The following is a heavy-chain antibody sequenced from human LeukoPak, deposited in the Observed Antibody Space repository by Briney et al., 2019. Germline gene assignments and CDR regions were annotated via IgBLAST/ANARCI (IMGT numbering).Heavy chain of an antibody. D-gene: IGHD6-19*01. CDR1: GYTFTSYG. CDR2: ISAYNGNT. Sequence: ASVKASCKASGYTFTSYGISWVRQAPGQGLEWMGWISAYNGNTNYAQKLQGRVTMTTDTSTSTAYMELRSLRSDDTAVYYCARDLVPYSSGWYYFDYWGQGTLVTVSS. J-gene: IGHJ4*02. V-gene: IGHV1-18*01. CDR3: ARDLVPYSSGWYYFDY.